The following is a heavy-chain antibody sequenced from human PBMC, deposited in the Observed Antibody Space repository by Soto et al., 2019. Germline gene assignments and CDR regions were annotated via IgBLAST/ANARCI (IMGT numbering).Heavy chain of an antibody. CDR3: ARDRVDRSSWYFDY. D-gene: IGHD6-13*01. Sequence: GGSLSLSCAASGFTFSSYGMHWVRQAPGKGLEWVAVIWYDGSNKYYADSVKGRFTISRDNSKNTLYLQMNSLRAEDTAVYYCARDRVDRSSWYFDYWGQGTLVTVSS. CDR1: GFTFSSYG. J-gene: IGHJ4*02. CDR2: IWYDGSNK. V-gene: IGHV3-33*01.